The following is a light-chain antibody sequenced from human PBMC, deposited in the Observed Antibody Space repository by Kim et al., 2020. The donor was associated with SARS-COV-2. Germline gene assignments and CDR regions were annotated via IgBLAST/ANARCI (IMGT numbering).Light chain of an antibody. Sequence: EIVMTQSPGTLSVSPGERATLSCRASQSVSSNLAWYQQKPGQAPRLLIYGASTRATGIPVRFSGSGSGTEFTLTISSLQSEDFAVYYCQQYYNWPLTFGGGTKVDIK. CDR3: QQYYNWPLT. V-gene: IGKV3-15*01. CDR2: GAS. J-gene: IGKJ4*01. CDR1: QSVSSN.